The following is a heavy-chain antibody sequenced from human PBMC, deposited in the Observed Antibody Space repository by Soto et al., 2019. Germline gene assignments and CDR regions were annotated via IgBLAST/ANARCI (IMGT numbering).Heavy chain of an antibody. Sequence: PSQTLSLTCAISGDSVSSNSAAWNWIRQSPSRGLEWLGRTYYRSKWYNDYAVSVKSRITINPDTSKNQFSLQLNSVTPEDTAVDYCARDLGAGWTPPSPGPFDYWGQGTLVTVSS. D-gene: IGHD6-19*01. J-gene: IGHJ4*02. V-gene: IGHV6-1*01. CDR1: GDSVSSNSAA. CDR3: ARDLGAGWTPPSPGPFDY. CDR2: TYYRSKWYN.